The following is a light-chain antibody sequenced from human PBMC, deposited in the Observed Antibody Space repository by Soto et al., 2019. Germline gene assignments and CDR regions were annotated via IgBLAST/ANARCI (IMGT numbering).Light chain of an antibody. CDR3: QQSYRTPRT. V-gene: IGKV1-39*01. CDR2: AAS. CDR1: QSISTY. J-gene: IGKJ1*01. Sequence: DSQMTQSPSALAASVGDRVTITCRASQSISTYLNWYQQKPGKAPNLLIYAASSLQSGVPSRFSGSGSGTDFTLTISSLQPEDFATYYCQQSYRTPRTFGQGTKVDIK.